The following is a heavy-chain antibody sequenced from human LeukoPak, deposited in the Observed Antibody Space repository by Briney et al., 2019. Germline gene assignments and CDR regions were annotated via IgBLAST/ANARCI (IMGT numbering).Heavy chain of an antibody. Sequence: PGGSLRLSCAASVFTASSNYMSWGRQAPGKGLEWGSVIYSGGSTYYADSVKGRFTISRDNSKNTLYLQMNSLRAEDTAVYYCARVSRHTLDYWGQGTLVTVSS. CDR2: IYSGGST. V-gene: IGHV3-53*01. J-gene: IGHJ4*02. D-gene: IGHD2-15*01. CDR3: ARVSRHTLDY. CDR1: VFTASSNY.